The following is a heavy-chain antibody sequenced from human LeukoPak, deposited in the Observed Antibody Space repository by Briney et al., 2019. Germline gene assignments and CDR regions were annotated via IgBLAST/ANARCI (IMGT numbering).Heavy chain of an antibody. CDR3: AIRFIAVAS. V-gene: IGHV3-23*01. D-gene: IGHD6-19*01. CDR1: GLTLSRYD. J-gene: IGHJ5*02. CDR2: ISGRGDRT. Sequence: HPAGPLRLSCAASGLTLSRYDMTWVRQGPGKGLEWVSAISGRGDRTDYADSVKGRFTVSRDNSKNTLYLQMNSLRAEDTAVYYCAIRFIAVASWGQGTLVTVSS.